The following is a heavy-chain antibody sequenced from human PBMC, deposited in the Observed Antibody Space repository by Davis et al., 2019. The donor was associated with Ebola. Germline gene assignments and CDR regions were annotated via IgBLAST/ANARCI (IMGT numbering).Heavy chain of an antibody. D-gene: IGHD4-11*01. CDR1: GYSFTNYW. CDR3: ARSDYRNYYYYGMDV. CDR2: IYPGDSDT. Sequence: GESLKISCKGSGYSFTNYWIGWVRQLPGKGLEWMGIIYPGDSDTRYSPSFQGQVTISADKSISTAYLQWSSLKASDTAMYYCARSDYRNYYYYGMDVWGQGTTVTVSS. J-gene: IGHJ6*02. V-gene: IGHV5-51*01.